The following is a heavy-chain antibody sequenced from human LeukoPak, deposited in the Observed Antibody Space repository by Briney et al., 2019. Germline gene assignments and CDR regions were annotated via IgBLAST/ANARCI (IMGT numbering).Heavy chain of an antibody. J-gene: IGHJ4*02. D-gene: IGHD3-3*01. Sequence: ASVKVSCKASGYTFTSYAMHWVRQAPGQRLEWMGWSNAGNGNTKYSQEFQGRVTITRDTSASTAYMELSSLRSEDMAVYYCAVPRGTDYDFWSGSGGADYWGQGTLVTVSS. V-gene: IGHV1-3*02. CDR1: GYTFTSYA. CDR2: SNAGNGNT. CDR3: AVPRGTDYDFWSGSGGADY.